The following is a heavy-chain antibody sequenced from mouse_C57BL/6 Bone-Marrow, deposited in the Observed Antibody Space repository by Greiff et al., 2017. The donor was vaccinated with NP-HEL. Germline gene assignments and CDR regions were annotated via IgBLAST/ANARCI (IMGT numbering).Heavy chain of an antibody. Sequence: QVQLKQSGPELVKPGASVKISCKASGYTFTDYYINWVKQRPGQGLEWIGWIFPGSGSTYYNEKFKGKATLTVDKSSSTAYMLLSSLTSEDSAVYFCARSRYYYGSSPYFDVWGTGTTVTVSS. CDR2: IFPGSGST. D-gene: IGHD1-1*01. V-gene: IGHV1-75*01. CDR3: ARSRYYYGSSPYFDV. CDR1: GYTFTDYY. J-gene: IGHJ1*03.